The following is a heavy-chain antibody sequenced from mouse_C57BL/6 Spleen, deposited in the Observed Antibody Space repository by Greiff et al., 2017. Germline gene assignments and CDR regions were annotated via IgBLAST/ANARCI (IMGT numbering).Heavy chain of an antibody. CDR1: GYTFTSYW. J-gene: IGHJ4*01. V-gene: IGHV1-59*01. Sequence: VQLQQPGAELVRPGTSVKLSCKASGYTFTSYWMHWVKQRPGQGLEWIGGIDPSDSYTNYNQTFKCKATLTVDTSSSTAYMQLSRLTSEDSAVYDCAKYAESDYVYAMDYWGQGTSVTVSS. D-gene: IGHD2-13*01. CDR3: AKYAESDYVYAMDY. CDR2: IDPSDSYT.